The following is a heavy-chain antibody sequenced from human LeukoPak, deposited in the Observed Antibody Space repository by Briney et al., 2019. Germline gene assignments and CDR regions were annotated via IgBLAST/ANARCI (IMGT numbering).Heavy chain of an antibody. CDR2: INPKSGGT. V-gene: IGHV1-2*02. J-gene: IGHJ1*01. D-gene: IGHD6-13*01. CDR1: GYIFTRYY. Sequence: GASVKISCKASGYIFTRYYMHWVRQAPGQGLEWMGWINPKSGGTNYAQKFQGRVTMTRDTSISTAYMELSSLRSDDTAVYYCAKDGSSSWYIGANKYFQHWGQGTLVTVSS. CDR3: AKDGSSSWYIGANKYFQH.